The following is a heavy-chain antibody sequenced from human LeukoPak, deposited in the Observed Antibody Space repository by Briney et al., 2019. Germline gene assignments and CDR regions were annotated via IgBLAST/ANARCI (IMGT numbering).Heavy chain of an antibody. V-gene: IGHV1-69*05. CDR3: ARASEMATIFDY. Sequence: GASVKVSCKASGGTFSSYAISWVRQAPGQGLEWMGGIIPIFGTANYAQKFQGRVTITTGESTSTAYMELSSLRSEDTAVYYCARASEMATIFDYWGQGTLVTVSS. D-gene: IGHD5-24*01. CDR2: IIPIFGTA. CDR1: GGTFSSYA. J-gene: IGHJ4*02.